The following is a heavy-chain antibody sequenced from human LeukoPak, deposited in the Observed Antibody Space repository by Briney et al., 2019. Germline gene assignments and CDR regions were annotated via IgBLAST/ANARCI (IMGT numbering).Heavy chain of an antibody. J-gene: IGHJ4*02. D-gene: IGHD3-9*01. CDR1: GFTFTDYP. Sequence: PGGSLTLSCAPCGFTFTDYPMIGARQAPGKGLEGVTNIRTSAEGANYAYYADSVKDRVTISRDDAKNTRYLQMNSLRDDDTAVYYCARDQRYAFDYWGQGSLVAVSS. CDR2: IRTSAEGANYA. V-gene: IGHV3-21*06. CDR3: ARDQRYAFDY.